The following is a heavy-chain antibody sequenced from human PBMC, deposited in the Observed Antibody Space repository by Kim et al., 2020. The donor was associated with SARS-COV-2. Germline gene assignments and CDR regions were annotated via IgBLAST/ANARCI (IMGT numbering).Heavy chain of an antibody. CDR1: GYSFTSYA. V-gene: IGHV1-3*01. D-gene: IGHD6-19*01. Sequence: ASVKVSCKASGYSFTSYAMHWVRQAPGQRLEWMGWINAGNYNTKYSQKFQGRVTITRDTSASTAYMELSSLRSEDTAVYYCARQPVAGTGERYFDYWGQGTLVTVSS. CDR3: ARQPVAGTGERYFDY. J-gene: IGHJ4*02. CDR2: INAGNYNT.